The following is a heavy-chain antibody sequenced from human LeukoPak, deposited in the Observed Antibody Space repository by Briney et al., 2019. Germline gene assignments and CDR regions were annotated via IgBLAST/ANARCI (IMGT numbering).Heavy chain of an antibody. J-gene: IGHJ4*02. CDR3: ATAPLSRGDY. V-gene: IGHV1-24*01. CDR2: FDPEDGET. D-gene: IGHD2/OR15-2a*01. Sequence: ASVKVSCKVSGYTLTELSMHWVRQAPGKGLEWMGGFDPEDGETIYAQKFQGRVTVTEDTSTDTAYMELSSLRSEDTAVYYCATAPLSRGDYWGQGTLVTVSS. CDR1: GYTLTELS.